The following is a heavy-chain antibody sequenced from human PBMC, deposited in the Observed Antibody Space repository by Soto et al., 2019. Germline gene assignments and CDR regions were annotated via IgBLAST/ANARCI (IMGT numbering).Heavy chain of an antibody. CDR3: ARGGQDFWSGPFDY. D-gene: IGHD3-3*01. CDR2: IYTSGST. J-gene: IGHJ4*02. CDR1: GGSISSYY. V-gene: IGHV4-4*07. Sequence: PSETLSLTCTVSGGSISSYYWSWIRQPAGKGLEWIGRIYTSGSTNYNPSLKSRVTMSVDTSKNQFSLKLSSVTAADTALYYCARGGQDFWSGPFDYWGRGALVTVSS.